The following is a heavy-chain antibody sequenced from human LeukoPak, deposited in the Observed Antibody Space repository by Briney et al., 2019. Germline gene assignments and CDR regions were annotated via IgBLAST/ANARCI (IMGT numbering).Heavy chain of an antibody. D-gene: IGHD2-2*01. J-gene: IGHJ4*02. CDR3: ARVLVVPAANVHFDY. V-gene: IGHV1-18*01. CDR1: GYTFTSYG. Sequence: PGASVKVSCKASGYTFTSYGISWVRQAPGQGLEWMGWISAYNGNTNYAQKLQGRVTMTTDTSTSTAYMELRSLRSDDTAVYYCARVLVVPAANVHFDYWGQGTLVTVSS. CDR2: ISAYNGNT.